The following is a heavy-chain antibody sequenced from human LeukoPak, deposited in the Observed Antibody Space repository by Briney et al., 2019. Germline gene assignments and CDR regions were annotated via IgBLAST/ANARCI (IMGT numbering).Heavy chain of an antibody. Sequence: GGSLRLSCAASGFTFSSYGMHWVRQAPGKGPEWVAVISYDGSNKYYADSVKGRFTVSRDNSKNTLYLQMNSLRAEDTAVYYCAKGDGSSTRRKPDYWGQGTLVTVSS. CDR2: ISYDGSNK. V-gene: IGHV3-30*18. J-gene: IGHJ4*02. CDR3: AKGDGSSTRRKPDY. D-gene: IGHD2/OR15-2a*01. CDR1: GFTFSSYG.